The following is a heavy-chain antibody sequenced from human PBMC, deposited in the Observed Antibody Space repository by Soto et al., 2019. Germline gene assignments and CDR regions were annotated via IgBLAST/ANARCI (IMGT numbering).Heavy chain of an antibody. V-gene: IGHV3-30*18. CDR1: GFTFSSYG. D-gene: IGHD2-15*01. CDR3: AKDRGYCSGGSCYLDY. J-gene: IGHJ4*02. Sequence: QVQLVESGGGVVQPGRSLRLSCAASGFTFSSYGMHWVRQAPGKGLEWVAVISYDGSNKYYADSVKGRFTISRDNSKNTLYLQMTSLRAEDTAVYYCAKDRGYCSGGSCYLDYWGQGTLVTVSS. CDR2: ISYDGSNK.